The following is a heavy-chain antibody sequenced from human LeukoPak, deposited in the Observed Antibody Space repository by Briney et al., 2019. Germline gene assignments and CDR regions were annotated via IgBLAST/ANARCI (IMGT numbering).Heavy chain of an antibody. D-gene: IGHD1-26*01. Sequence: HPGGSLRLSCAASGFTFSSNSMNGFRQAPGKGLEGVSYISSSSNTIYYADSVKGRFTISRDNAKNSLYLQMNNLRAENTAVYYCGRGNSGSPETPDYWGQGTLVTVSS. V-gene: IGHV3-48*01. CDR2: ISSSSNTI. J-gene: IGHJ4*02. CDR3: GRGNSGSPETPDY. CDR1: GFTFSSNS.